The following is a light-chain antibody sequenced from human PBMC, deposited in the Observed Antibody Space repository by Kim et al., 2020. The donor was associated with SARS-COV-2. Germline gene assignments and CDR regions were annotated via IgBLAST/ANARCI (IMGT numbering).Light chain of an antibody. CDR1: SSDVGGYNA. CDR2: GVT. V-gene: IGLV2-14*03. J-gene: IGLJ3*02. CDR3: SSYTSSRTWV. Sequence: GQTNTISCTGTSSDVGGYNAVSWYQQYPGRVPTLIIYGVTKQPSGVSHRFSGSKSGNTASLTISGLQTGDEAHYYCSSYTSSRTWVFGGGTKLAVL.